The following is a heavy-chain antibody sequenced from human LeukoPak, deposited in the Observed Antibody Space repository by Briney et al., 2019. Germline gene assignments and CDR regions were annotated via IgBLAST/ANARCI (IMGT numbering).Heavy chain of an antibody. V-gene: IGHV4-34*01. J-gene: IGHJ4*02. Sequence: SETLSLTCAVYGGSFSVYYWSWIRQPPGKGLEWIGEINHSGSTNYNPSLKSRVTISVDTSKNQLSLKLSSVTAADTAVYFCARSTQGAVAGKFDYWGQGTLVTVSS. CDR2: INHSGST. CDR3: ARSTQGAVAGKFDY. CDR1: GGSFSVYY. D-gene: IGHD6-19*01.